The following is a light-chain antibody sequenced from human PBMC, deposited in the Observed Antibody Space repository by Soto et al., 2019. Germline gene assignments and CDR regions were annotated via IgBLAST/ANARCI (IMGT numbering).Light chain of an antibody. CDR2: GNN. CDR1: SSNIGAGYD. V-gene: IGLV1-40*01. CDR3: QSYDSSLSGWV. Sequence: QSVLTQPPSVSGAPGQRVTISCTGSSSNIGAGYDVHWYQQLPGTAPKLLIYGNNNRPSGAPDRFSGSKSATSDSLAITGLQAEDEADYYCQSYDSSLSGWVFGGGTQRTVL. J-gene: IGLJ3*02.